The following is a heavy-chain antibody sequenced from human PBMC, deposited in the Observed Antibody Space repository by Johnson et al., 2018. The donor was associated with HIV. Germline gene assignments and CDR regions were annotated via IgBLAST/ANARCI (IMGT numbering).Heavy chain of an antibody. Sequence: QVQLVESGGGLVKPGGSLRLSCAASGFTFSDYYMSWIRQAPGKGLEWVSYISSSGSNKYYADSVKGRFTISRDNSKNTLYLQMNSLRAEDTAVYYCARPLGPPLWHDAFDIWGQGTMVTVSS. D-gene: IGHD3-16*01. CDR3: ARPLGPPLWHDAFDI. CDR2: ISSSGSNK. V-gene: IGHV3-11*04. CDR1: GFTFSDYY. J-gene: IGHJ3*02.